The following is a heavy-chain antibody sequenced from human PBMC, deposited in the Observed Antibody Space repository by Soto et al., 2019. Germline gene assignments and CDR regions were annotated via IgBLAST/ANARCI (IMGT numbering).Heavy chain of an antibody. Sequence: GASVKVSCKASGYTFTSYGISWVRQAPGQGLEWMGWIIAYSGNTNYAQKFQGRVTITRDMSTSTAYMELSSLRSEDTAVYYCAAGYCGGDCYDDSYYYYGMDVWGQGTTVTVSS. V-gene: IGHV1-18*01. CDR2: IIAYSGNT. J-gene: IGHJ6*02. D-gene: IGHD2-21*02. CDR1: GYTFTSYG. CDR3: AAGYCGGDCYDDSYYYYGMDV.